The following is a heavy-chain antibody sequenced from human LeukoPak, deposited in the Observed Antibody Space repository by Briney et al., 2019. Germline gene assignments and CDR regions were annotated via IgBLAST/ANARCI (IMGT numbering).Heavy chain of an antibody. CDR3: ARYPIVVVVAATPGHAFDI. D-gene: IGHD2-15*01. CDR1: GGSISSYY. J-gene: IGHJ3*02. V-gene: IGHV4-59*08. CDR2: IYYSGST. Sequence: PSETLSLTCTVSGGSISSYYWSWIRQPPGKGLEWNGYIYYSGSTNYNPSLKSRVTISVDTSKNQFSLKLSSVTAADTAVYYCARYPIVVVVAATPGHAFDIWGQGTMVTVSS.